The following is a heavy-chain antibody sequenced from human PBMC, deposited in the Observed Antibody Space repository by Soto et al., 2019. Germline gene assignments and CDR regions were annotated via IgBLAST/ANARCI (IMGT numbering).Heavy chain of an antibody. V-gene: IGHV3-23*01. CDR3: ANGGSGWYYYFDY. CDR1: GFTFSSYA. J-gene: IGHJ4*02. D-gene: IGHD6-19*01. CDR2: ISVSGGST. Sequence: PGSSLRLSSAASGFTFSSYAMSWVRKAPGKGLEWVPAISVSGGSTYYADPVKGRFTISRDNSKNTLYLQMNSLRAEDTAVYYCANGGSGWYYYFDYWGQGTLVTVSS.